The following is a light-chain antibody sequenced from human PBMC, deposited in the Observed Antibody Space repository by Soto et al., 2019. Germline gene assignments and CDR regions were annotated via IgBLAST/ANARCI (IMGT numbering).Light chain of an antibody. CDR2: SNN. CDR3: AEWDDSLSGWV. J-gene: IGLJ3*02. V-gene: IGLV1-47*02. Sequence: QPVLTQPPSASATPGQRVTISCSGSSSNIGSNHGYWYQQLPGTAPKLLIYSNNQLPSGVPDRFSGSKSVTSASLASSGLRSDDEGDYYCAEWDDSLSGWVFCGGTKLTVL. CDR1: SSNIGSNH.